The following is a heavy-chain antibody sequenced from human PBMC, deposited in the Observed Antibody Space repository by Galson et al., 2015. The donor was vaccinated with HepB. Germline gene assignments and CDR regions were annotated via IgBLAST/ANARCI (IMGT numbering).Heavy chain of an antibody. D-gene: IGHD4-17*01. V-gene: IGHV3-64D*06. CDR1: GLTFSNYA. Sequence: SLRLSCAASGLTFSNYAMYWFRQAPGMGLEYVSTVSASGGTTYYADSVKGRFTISRDNSNNTLFLQTSSLRPEDTAVYYCAAPVGTDDGDDPPPEACDIWGQGTLVTVSS. CDR3: AAPVGTDDGDDPPPEACDI. CDR2: VSASGGTT. J-gene: IGHJ3*02.